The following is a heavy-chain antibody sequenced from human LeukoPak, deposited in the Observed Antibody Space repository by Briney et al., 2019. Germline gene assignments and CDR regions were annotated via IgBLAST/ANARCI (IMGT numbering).Heavy chain of an antibody. CDR1: GGSISGGDYY. CDR2: IYYNGRA. Sequence: SETLPLTCTVSGGSISGGDYYWTWIRQPPGKGLEWIGYIYYNGRAYYNPSLKSRVTISVDTSKNQFSLKLSSVTAADTAVYYCARRGRVYCSSNSCYGCFDLWGRGTLVTVSS. D-gene: IGHD2-2*01. CDR3: ARRGRVYCSSNSCYGCFDL. J-gene: IGHJ2*01. V-gene: IGHV4-30-4*01.